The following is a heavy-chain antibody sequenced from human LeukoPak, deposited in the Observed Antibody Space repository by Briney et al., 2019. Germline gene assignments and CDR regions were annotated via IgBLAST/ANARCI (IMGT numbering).Heavy chain of an antibody. V-gene: IGHV3-53*01. CDR3: ARDGGSGWSSAFFDH. CDR2: IYSDGNT. Sequence: GGSLRLSCAASGFIVSINYMSWVRQAPGKGLEWVSVIYSDGNTDYADSVKGRFTISRDDSKNTLYLQMSGLRAEDTAVYYCARDGGSGWSSAFFDHWGQGTLVSVSS. J-gene: IGHJ4*02. CDR1: GFIVSINY. D-gene: IGHD6-19*01.